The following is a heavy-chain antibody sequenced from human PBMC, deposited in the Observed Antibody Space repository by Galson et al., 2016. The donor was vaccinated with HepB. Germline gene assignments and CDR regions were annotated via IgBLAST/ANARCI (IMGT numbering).Heavy chain of an antibody. CDR2: IYYSGKT. Sequence: SETLSLTCNVSGGSISNRSSFGAWIRQPPGKGLEWIATIYYSGKTNYTPSLQSKVTLSVDTSKNKFSMMLTSVSAADTAVYYCATLQVGAITKGFEIWGQGTMVTVSS. V-gene: IGHV4-39*01. D-gene: IGHD1-26*01. CDR1: GGSISNRSSF. CDR3: ATLQVGAITKGFEI. J-gene: IGHJ3*02.